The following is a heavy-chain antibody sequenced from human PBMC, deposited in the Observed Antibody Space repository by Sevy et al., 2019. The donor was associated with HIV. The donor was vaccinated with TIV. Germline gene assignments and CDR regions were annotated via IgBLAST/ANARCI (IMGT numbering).Heavy chain of an antibody. Sequence: GGSLRLSCAVSGFTFSSYSMNWVRQAPGKGLEWVSSISSSSNYIYYADSVKGRFTISRDNAKDSWFLQMNRLRAEDTAIYYCARGYCSGTSCSSGRAWVAFDIWGQGTMVTVSS. CDR2: ISSSSNYI. CDR3: ARGYCSGTSCSSGRAWVAFDI. CDR1: GFTFSSYS. J-gene: IGHJ3*02. D-gene: IGHD2-15*01. V-gene: IGHV3-21*01.